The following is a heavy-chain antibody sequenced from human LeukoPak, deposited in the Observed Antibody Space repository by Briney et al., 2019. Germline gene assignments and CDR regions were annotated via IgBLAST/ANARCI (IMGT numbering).Heavy chain of an antibody. CDR3: ARESAGSLHDSTAAFHY. V-gene: IGHV4-59*02. Sequence: PSETLSLTRSVSGDSVTSTYWSWIRQPPGKGLEWIAYGHHSESSNYNPSFRSRVIIPVDTSRNQFSLRLGSVTAADTAIYYCARESAGSLHDSTAAFHYWGQGILVIVSS. CDR2: GHHSESS. D-gene: IGHD2-8*02. J-gene: IGHJ4*02. CDR1: GDSVTSTY.